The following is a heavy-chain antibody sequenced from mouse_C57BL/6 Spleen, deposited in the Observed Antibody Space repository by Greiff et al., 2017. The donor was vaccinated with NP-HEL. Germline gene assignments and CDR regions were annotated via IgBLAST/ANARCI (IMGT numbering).Heavy chain of an antibody. CDR2: INYDGSST. D-gene: IGHD2-3*01. J-gene: IGHJ2*01. Sequence: EVKLMESEGGLVQPGSSMKLSCTASGFTFSDYYMAWVRQVPEKGLEWVANINYDGSSTYYLDSLKSRFIISRDNAKNILYLKMSSLKSEDTATYYCAREGISDGYFYYFDYWGQGTTLTVSS. CDR3: AREGISDGYFYYFDY. CDR1: GFTFSDYY. V-gene: IGHV5-16*01.